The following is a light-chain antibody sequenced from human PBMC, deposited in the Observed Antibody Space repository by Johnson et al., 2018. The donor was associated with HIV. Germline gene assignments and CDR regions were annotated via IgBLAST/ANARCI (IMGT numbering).Light chain of an antibody. CDR3: GTWDSSLSAYV. Sequence: QSVLTQPPSVSAAPGQKVTISCSGSSSNIENNYVYWYQQLPGTAPKLLIYDNNKRPSGIPDQFSGSKSGTSATLGITGLQTGDEADYYCGTWDSSLSAYVFGTGTKVTVL. J-gene: IGLJ1*01. V-gene: IGLV1-51*01. CDR2: DNN. CDR1: SSNIENNY.